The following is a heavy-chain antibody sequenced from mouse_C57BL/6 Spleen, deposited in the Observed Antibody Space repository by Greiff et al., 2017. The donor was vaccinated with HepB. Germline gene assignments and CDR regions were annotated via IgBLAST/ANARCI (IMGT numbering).Heavy chain of an antibody. J-gene: IGHJ1*03. V-gene: IGHV1-80*01. CDR1: GYAFSSYW. CDR2: IYPGDGDT. CDR3: ARGGYYGSRGYFDV. Sequence: VQLQQSGAELVKPGASVKISCKASGYAFSSYWMNWVKQRPGKGLEWIGQIYPGDGDTNYNGKFKGKATLTADKSSSTASMQLSSLTSEDSAVYFCARGGYYGSRGYFDVWGTGTTVTVSS. D-gene: IGHD1-1*01.